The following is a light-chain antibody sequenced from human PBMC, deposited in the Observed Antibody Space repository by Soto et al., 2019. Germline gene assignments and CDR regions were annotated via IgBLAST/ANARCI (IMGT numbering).Light chain of an antibody. J-gene: IGKJ1*01. CDR1: QSVSSSY. V-gene: IGKV3-20*01. Sequence: EIVLTQSPGTLSLSPGERATLSCRASQSVSSSYLAWYQQTPGQAPRLLIYGASSRATGIPDRFSGSGSETDFTLTISILEPEDFAVYYCQQYGSSSWTFGQGTKVEIK. CDR3: QQYGSSSWT. CDR2: GAS.